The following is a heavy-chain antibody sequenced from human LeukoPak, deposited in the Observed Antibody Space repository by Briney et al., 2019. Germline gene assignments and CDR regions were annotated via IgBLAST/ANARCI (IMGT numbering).Heavy chain of an antibody. V-gene: IGHV3-48*03. CDR1: GFTFSSYE. Sequence: GGSLRLSCAASGFTFSSYEMNWVRQPPGKGLEWVSYISSSGSTIYYADSVKGRFTISRDNAKNSLYLQMTSLRAEDTAVYYCARDRGRSSGPEDAFDIWGQGTMVTVSS. J-gene: IGHJ3*02. D-gene: IGHD6-19*01. CDR2: ISSSGSTI. CDR3: ARDRGRSSGPEDAFDI.